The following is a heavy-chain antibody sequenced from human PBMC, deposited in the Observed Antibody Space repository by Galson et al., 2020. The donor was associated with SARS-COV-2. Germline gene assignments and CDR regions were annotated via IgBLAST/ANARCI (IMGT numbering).Heavy chain of an antibody. CDR1: GFTFSSYA. D-gene: IGHD5-18*01. V-gene: IGHV3-23*01. J-gene: IGHJ4*02. CDR3: AKVPGHGYGYDY. CDR2: ISRSGGST. Sequence: GGSLRLSCAASGFTFSSYAMSWVRQAPGKGLEWVSAISRSGGSTYYADSVKGRFTISRDNSKNTLYLQMNSLRAEDTAVYYCAKVPGHGYGYDYWGQGTLVTVSS.